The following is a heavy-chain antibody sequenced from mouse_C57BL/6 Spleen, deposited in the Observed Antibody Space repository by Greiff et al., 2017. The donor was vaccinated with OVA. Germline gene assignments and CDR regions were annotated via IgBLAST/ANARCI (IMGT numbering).Heavy chain of an antibody. V-gene: IGHV14-4*01. CDR2: IDPENGDT. D-gene: IGHD1-1*01. CDR3: TTTPYYYGSFDY. CDR1: GFNIKDDY. J-gene: IGHJ2*01. Sequence: VQLQQSGAELVRPGASVKLSCTASGFNIKDDYMHWVKQRPEQGLEWIGWIDPENGDTEYASKFQGKATITADTSSNTAYLQLSSLTSEDTAVYYCTTTPYYYGSFDYWGQGTTLTVSS.